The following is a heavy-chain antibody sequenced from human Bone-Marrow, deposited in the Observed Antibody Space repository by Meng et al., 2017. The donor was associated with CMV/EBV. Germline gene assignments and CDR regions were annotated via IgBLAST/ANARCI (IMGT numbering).Heavy chain of an antibody. J-gene: IGHJ5*02. CDR3: ARDEFDP. Sequence: QVQLVQSGAEVKKPGASVKVSCKATGSTLTSYYMHWVRQAPGQGXEWMGIINPSGGSTSYAQKFQGRVTMTRDTSTSTVYMELSSLRSEDTAVYYCARDEFDPWGQGTLVTVSS. CDR1: GSTLTSYY. CDR2: INPSGGST. V-gene: IGHV1-46*01.